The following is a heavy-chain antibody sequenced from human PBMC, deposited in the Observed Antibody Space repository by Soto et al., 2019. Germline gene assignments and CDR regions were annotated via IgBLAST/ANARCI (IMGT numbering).Heavy chain of an antibody. D-gene: IGHD3-9*01. J-gene: IGHJ4*02. CDR1: GFTFSSYS. CDR3: ARDFHLPSAPRYFDH. V-gene: IGHV3-48*01. CDR2: ISSSSSTI. Sequence: GSLRLSCAASGFTFSSYSMNWVRQAPGKGLEWVSYISSSSSTIYYADSVKGRFTISRDNAKNSLYLQIKSLRAEDTAVYYCARDFHLPSAPRYFDHWGQGTLVTVSS.